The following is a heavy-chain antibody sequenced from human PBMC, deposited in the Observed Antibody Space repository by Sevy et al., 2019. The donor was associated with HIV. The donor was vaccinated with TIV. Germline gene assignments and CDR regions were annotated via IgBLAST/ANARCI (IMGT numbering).Heavy chain of an antibody. CDR3: ASSSAANCSSTSCYDYYYYGMDV. Sequence: TLSLTCTVSGGSISSYYWSWIRQPPGKGLEWIGYIYYSGSTNYNPSLKSRVTISVDTSKNQFSLKLSSVTAADTAVYYCASSSAANCSSTSCYDYYYYGMDVWGQGTTVTVSS. CDR1: GGSISSYY. J-gene: IGHJ6*02. V-gene: IGHV4-59*01. CDR2: IYYSGST. D-gene: IGHD2-2*01.